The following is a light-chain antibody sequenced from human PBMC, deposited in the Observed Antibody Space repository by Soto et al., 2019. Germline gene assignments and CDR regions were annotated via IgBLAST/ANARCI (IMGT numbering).Light chain of an antibody. J-gene: IGLJ3*02. CDR2: DTT. V-gene: IGLV7-46*01. CDR3: LLSYSGTNWV. Sequence: QAVVTQEPSLTVSPGGTVTLTCGSSTGAVTSGHYPYWFQQKPGQARRTLIYDTTNKHSWTPARFSGSLLGGKAALTLAGAQTDDEADYYCLLSYSGTNWVFGGGTKVTVL. CDR1: TGAVTSGHY.